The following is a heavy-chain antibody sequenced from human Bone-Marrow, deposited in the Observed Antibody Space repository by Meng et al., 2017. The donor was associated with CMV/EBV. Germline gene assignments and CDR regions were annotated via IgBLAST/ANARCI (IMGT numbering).Heavy chain of an antibody. V-gene: IGHV3-74*01. Sequence: GESLKISCAASGFTFSSYWMHWVRQAPGKGLVWVSRINSDGSSTSYADSVKGRFTISRDNAKNTLYLQMNSLRAEDTAVYYCARGSYDFWSGYRAGWFDPWDQGTLVTVSS. CDR1: GFTFSSYW. CDR3: ARGSYDFWSGYRAGWFDP. D-gene: IGHD3-3*01. CDR2: INSDGSST. J-gene: IGHJ5*02.